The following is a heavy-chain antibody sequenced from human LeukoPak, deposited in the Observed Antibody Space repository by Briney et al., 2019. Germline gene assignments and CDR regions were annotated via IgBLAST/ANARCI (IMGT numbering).Heavy chain of an antibody. Sequence: SETLSLTCTVSGGSISSYYWSWIRQPPGKGLEWIGYIYYSGSTNYNPSLKSRATISVDTSKNQFSLKLSSVTAADTAVYYCARVFSLTGGYDFTDAFDIWGQGTMVTVSS. J-gene: IGHJ3*02. CDR3: ARVFSLTGGYDFTDAFDI. D-gene: IGHD5-12*01. V-gene: IGHV4-59*01. CDR2: IYYSGST. CDR1: GGSISSYY.